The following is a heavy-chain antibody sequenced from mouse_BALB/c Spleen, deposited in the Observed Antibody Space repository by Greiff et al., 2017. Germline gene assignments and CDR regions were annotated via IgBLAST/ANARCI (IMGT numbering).Heavy chain of an antibody. V-gene: IGHV5-12-2*01. J-gene: IGHJ2*01. CDR3: ARESSLYYFDY. Sequence: EVKVVESGGGLVQPGGSLKISCAASGFTFSSYTMSWVRQTPEKRLEWVAYICNGGGSTYYPDTVKGRFTISRDNAKNTMYLEMSSLRSEDTAMYYCARESSLYYFDYWGQGTTLTVSS. D-gene: IGHD6-1*01. CDR1: GFTFSSYT. CDR2: ICNGGGST.